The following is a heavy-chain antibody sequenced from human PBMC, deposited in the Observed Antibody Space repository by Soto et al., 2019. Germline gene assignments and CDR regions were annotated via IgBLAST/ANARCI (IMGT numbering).Heavy chain of an antibody. J-gene: IGHJ1*01. CDR3: AQEANGGWHLFDT. Sequence: PGGSXRLSCASSGFTFRGYGMHWVRQAPGKGLEWVADISYDGNKKYYTDSVKGRFTISRDNSKNTLYLQMNSLRTEDKAIYYCAQEANGGWHLFDTWGQGTLVIVSS. V-gene: IGHV3-30*18. CDR2: ISYDGNKK. CDR1: GFTFRGYG. D-gene: IGHD3-9*01.